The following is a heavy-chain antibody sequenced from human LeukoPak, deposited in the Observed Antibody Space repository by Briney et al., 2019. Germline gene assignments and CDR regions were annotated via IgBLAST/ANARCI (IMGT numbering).Heavy chain of an antibody. J-gene: IGHJ6*02. Sequence: SETLSLTCTVSGGSISSYYWSWIRQPPRKGLEWIGYIYYIGSTNYHPSLNNRVTISVDTPKHQFSLKLSSVTAADTAVYVFARDLIDYYYGMDVWGQVTTVTVSS. V-gene: IGHV4-59*12. D-gene: IGHD3-22*01. CDR2: IYYIGST. CDR1: GGSISSYY. CDR3: ARDLIDYYYGMDV.